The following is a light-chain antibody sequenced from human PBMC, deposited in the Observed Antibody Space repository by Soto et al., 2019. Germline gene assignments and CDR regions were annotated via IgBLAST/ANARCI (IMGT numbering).Light chain of an antibody. V-gene: IGKV3-15*01. CDR2: DAS. Sequence: EIVLTQSPATLSLSPGERATLSCRASQSVSSYLAWYQQKPGQAPRLLIYDASTRATGIPARFSGSGSGTEFTLTISSLQSEDFAVYYCQQYNNWPPVITFGQGTRLEIK. CDR3: QQYNNWPPVIT. CDR1: QSVSSY. J-gene: IGKJ5*01.